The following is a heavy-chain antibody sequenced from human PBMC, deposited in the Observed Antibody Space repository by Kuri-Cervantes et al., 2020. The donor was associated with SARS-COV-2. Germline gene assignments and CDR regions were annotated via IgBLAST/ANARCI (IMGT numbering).Heavy chain of an antibody. CDR1: GGSISSSSYY. D-gene: IGHD2-2*01. Sequence: SETLSLTCTLPGGSISSSSYYWGWIRQPPGKGLEWIGSIYYSGSTYYNPSLKSRVTISVDTSKNQFSLKLSSVTAADTAVYYCARGEGPDIVVVTAAATHFDYWGQGTLVTVSS. CDR3: ARGEGPDIVVVTAAATHFDY. V-gene: IGHV4-39*07. J-gene: IGHJ4*02. CDR2: IYYSGST.